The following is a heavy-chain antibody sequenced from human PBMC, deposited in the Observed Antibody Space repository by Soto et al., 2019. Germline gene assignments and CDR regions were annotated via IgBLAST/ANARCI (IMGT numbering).Heavy chain of an antibody. D-gene: IGHD3-10*01. J-gene: IGHJ5*02. CDR3: ARLYMVRGVMDWFDP. V-gene: IGHV4-4*02. Sequence: QVQLQESGPGLVKPSGTLSLTCAVSGGSISSSNWWSWVRQPPGKGLEWIGEIYHSGSTNYNPSRKGRVTISVDKSKNQSSPQLSSVTAADTAVYYCARLYMVRGVMDWFDPWGQGTLVTVSS. CDR2: IYHSGST. CDR1: GGSISSSNW.